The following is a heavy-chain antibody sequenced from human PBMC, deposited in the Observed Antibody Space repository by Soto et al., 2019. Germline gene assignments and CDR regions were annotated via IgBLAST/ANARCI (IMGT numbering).Heavy chain of an antibody. CDR1: GGSFSGYY. D-gene: IGHD3-3*01. CDR2: INHSGST. J-gene: IGHJ6*02. V-gene: IGHV4-34*01. Sequence: PSETLSLTCAVYGGSFSGYYWSWIRQPPGKGLEWIGEINHSGSTNYNPSLKSRVTISVDTSKNQFSLKLSSVTAADTAVYYCARGILEWHRYYYYYYGMDVWGQGTTVTVSS. CDR3: ARGILEWHRYYYYYYGMDV.